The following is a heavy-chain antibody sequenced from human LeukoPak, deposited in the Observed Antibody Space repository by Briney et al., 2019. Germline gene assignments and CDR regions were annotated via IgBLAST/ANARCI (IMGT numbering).Heavy chain of an antibody. CDR2: ISAYNGNT. J-gene: IGHJ6*02. CDR1: GYTFTSYG. D-gene: IGHD5-18*01. CDR3: ARAWGVRGYSYGERWLNYYYGMDV. Sequence: ASVNVSFKASGYTFTSYGISWVRQAPGQGLEWMGWISAYNGNTNYAQKLQGRVTMTTDTSTSTAYMELRSLRSDDTAVYYCARAWGVRGYSYGERWLNYYYGMDVWGQGTTVTVSS. V-gene: IGHV1-18*01.